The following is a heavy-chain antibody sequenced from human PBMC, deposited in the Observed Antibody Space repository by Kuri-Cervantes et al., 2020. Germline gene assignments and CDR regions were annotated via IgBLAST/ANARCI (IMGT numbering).Heavy chain of an antibody. CDR3: ARDWVGATFDYYYYGMDV. V-gene: IGHV3-21*01. CDR2: ISSSSSYI. CDR1: GFTFSSYS. D-gene: IGHD1-26*01. Sequence: GESLKISCAASGFTFSSYSMNWVRQAPGKGLEWVSSISSSSSYIYYADSVKGRFTISRDNAKNSLYLQMNSLRAGDTAVYYCARDWVGATFDYYYYGMDVWGQGTTVTVSS. J-gene: IGHJ6*02.